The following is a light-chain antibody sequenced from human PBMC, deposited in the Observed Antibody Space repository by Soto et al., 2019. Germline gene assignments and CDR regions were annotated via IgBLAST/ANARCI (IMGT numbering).Light chain of an antibody. J-gene: IGLJ1*01. Sequence: QSALTQPASVSGSPGQSITISCTGTSSDVGGYNYVSWYQQYPGKAPKLMIYEVSNRPSGVSNRLSGSKSGNTASLTISGLQAEDEADYYCNSYTSSSTLVFGTGIKVTVL. CDR1: SSDVGGYNY. CDR3: NSYTSSSTLV. CDR2: EVS. V-gene: IGLV2-14*01.